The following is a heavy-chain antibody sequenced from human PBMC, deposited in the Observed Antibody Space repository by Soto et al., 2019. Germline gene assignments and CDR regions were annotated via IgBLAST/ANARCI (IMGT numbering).Heavy chain of an antibody. D-gene: IGHD3-22*01. CDR3: ARDSPSVVVITSFDY. CDR2: ISSSSSYI. CDR1: GFTFSSYS. J-gene: IGHJ4*02. Sequence: PGGSLRLSCAASGFTFSSYSINWVRQAPGKGLEWVSSISSSSSYIYYADSVKGRYTISRDNAKNSLYLQMNSLRAEDTAVYYCARDSPSVVVITSFDYWGQGTLVTVSS. V-gene: IGHV3-21*01.